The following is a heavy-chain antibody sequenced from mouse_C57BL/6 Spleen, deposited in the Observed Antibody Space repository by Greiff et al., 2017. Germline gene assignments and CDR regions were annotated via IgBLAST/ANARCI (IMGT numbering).Heavy chain of an antibody. CDR1: GYTFTSYW. D-gene: IGHD1-1*01. J-gene: IGHJ2*01. CDR3: ARKNYGSSSCDY. CDR2: IDPSDSET. Sequence: QVQLQQPGAELVRPGSSVKLSCKASGYTFTSYWMHWVKQRPIQGLEWIGNIDPSDSETHYNQKFKDKATLTVDKSSSTAYMQLSSLTSEDSAVYYCARKNYGSSSCDYWGQGTTLTVSS. V-gene: IGHV1-52*01.